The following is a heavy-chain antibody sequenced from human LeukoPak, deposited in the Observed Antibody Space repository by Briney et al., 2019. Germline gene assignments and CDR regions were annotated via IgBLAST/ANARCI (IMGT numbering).Heavy chain of an antibody. J-gene: IGHJ4*02. CDR3: ASRDYYDSSGYGY. CDR1: GFTFSSYG. CDR2: ISSSSSYI. V-gene: IGHV3-21*01. D-gene: IGHD3-22*01. Sequence: GGSLRLSCAASGFTFSSYGMNWVRQAPGKGLEWVSSISSSSSYIYYADSVKGRFTISRDNAKNSLYLQMNSLRAEDTAVYYCASRDYYDSSGYGYWGQGTLVTVSS.